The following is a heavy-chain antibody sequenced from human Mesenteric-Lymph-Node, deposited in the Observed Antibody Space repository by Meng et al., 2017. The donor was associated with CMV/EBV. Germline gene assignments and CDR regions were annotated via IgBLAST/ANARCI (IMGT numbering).Heavy chain of an antibody. Sequence: SCFPSRGTWLPWVRQAPGKGLEWVSRIGSDGSSTTYAASVKGRYTISRDNAKNTLYLQMNSLRAEDTAVYYCARVGAGVLGDWYFDLWGRGTLVTVSS. CDR1: CFPSRGTW. J-gene: IGHJ2*01. CDR3: ARVGAGVLGDWYFDL. V-gene: IGHV3-74*01. CDR2: IGSDGSST. D-gene: IGHD2-8*02.